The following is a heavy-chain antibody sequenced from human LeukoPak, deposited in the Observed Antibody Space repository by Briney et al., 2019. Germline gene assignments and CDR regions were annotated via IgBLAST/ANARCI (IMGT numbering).Heavy chain of an antibody. Sequence: GGSLRLSCAASGFTFSSYWMSWVRQAPGKGPEWVSHISSSSSATYYADSVKGRFTISRDNAKNSLYLQMNSLRGEDTAVYYCASWAGAAAGFSGPFDYWGPGTLVTVSS. D-gene: IGHD6-13*01. CDR2: ISSSSSAT. J-gene: IGHJ4*02. V-gene: IGHV3-48*01. CDR1: GFTFSSYW. CDR3: ASWAGAAAGFSGPFDY.